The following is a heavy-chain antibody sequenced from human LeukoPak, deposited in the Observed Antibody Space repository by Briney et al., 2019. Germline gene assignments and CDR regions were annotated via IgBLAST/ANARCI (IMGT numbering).Heavy chain of an antibody. CDR2: SYRRDTT. CDR1: GFSVSNY. Sequence: GGSLRLSCAASGFSVSNYMTWVRQAPGKGLEWVAVSYRRDTTFYADAVKGRFIISTDSSRKTVYLQMNSLRVDDTAMYYCARIYGNSTIADAFDIWGQGTMVIVSS. CDR3: ARIYGNSTIADAFDI. D-gene: IGHD2-21*01. V-gene: IGHV3-53*01. J-gene: IGHJ3*02.